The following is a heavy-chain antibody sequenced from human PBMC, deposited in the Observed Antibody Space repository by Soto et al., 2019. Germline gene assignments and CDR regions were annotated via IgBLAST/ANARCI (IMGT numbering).Heavy chain of an antibody. CDR3: ARHGLGMVRGVGYYYYGMDV. J-gene: IGHJ6*02. V-gene: IGHV4-39*01. Sequence: PSETLSLTCTGSGGSISSSSYYWGWIRQPPGKGLEWIGSIYYSGSTYYNPSLKSRVTISVDTSKNQFSLKLSSVTAADTAVYYCARHGLGMVRGVGYYYYGMDVWGQGTTVTVSS. D-gene: IGHD3-10*01. CDR2: IYYSGST. CDR1: GGSISSSSYY.